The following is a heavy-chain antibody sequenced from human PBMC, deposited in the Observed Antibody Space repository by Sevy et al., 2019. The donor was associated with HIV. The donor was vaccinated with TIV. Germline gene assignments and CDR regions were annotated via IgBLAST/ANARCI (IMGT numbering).Heavy chain of an antibody. V-gene: IGHV1-2*02. CDR3: VRTIAAAGTQTLY. CDR1: GYTFTGYY. CDR2: INPNSGGT. D-gene: IGHD6-13*01. Sequence: ASVKVSCKASGYTFTGYYMHWVRQAPGQGLEWMGWINPNSGGTNYAQKFQGTVTMTRDTSISTAYMELSRLRSDDTAVYYCVRTIAAAGTQTLYWGQGTLVTVSS. J-gene: IGHJ4*02.